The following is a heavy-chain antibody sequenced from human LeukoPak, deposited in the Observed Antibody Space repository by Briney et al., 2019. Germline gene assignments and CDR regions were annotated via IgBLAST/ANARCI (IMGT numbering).Heavy chain of an antibody. J-gene: IGHJ6*02. CDR3: ATFRTPSAYYGMDL. V-gene: IGHV4-59*01. Sequence: SETLSLTCTVSGGSISSYYWSWIRQPPGKGLEWIGYIYYSGSTNYNPSLESRVTISVDTSKNQFSLKLSSVTAADTAVYYCATFRTPSAYYGMDLWGQGTTVTVSS. CDR2: IYYSGST. CDR1: GGSISSYY.